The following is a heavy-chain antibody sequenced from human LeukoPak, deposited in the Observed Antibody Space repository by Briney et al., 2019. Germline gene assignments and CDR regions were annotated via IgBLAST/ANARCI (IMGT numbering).Heavy chain of an antibody. CDR2: IYYSGST. D-gene: IGHD2-15*01. CDR1: GGSISSYY. V-gene: IGHV4-59*01. CDR3: ARREDGGGSFDY. J-gene: IGHJ4*02. Sequence: PSETLSLTCTVSGGSISSYYWSWIRQPPGKGLEWIGYIYYSGSTNYNPSLKSRVTISVDTSKNQFSLKLSSVTAADTAVYYCARREDGGGSFDYWGQGTLVTVSS.